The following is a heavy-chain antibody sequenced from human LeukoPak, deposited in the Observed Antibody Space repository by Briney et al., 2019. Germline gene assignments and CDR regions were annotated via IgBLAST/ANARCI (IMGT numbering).Heavy chain of an antibody. D-gene: IGHD3-16*01. CDR3: ARAGDGPYGMDV. CDR2: INHSGST. Sequence: SETLSLTCAVYGGSFSGYYWSWIRQPPGKGLEWIGEINHSGSTNYNPSLKSRVTISVDTSKNQFSLKLSPVTAADTAVYYCARAGDGPYGMDVWGQGTTVTVSS. CDR1: GGSFSGYY. V-gene: IGHV4-34*01. J-gene: IGHJ6*02.